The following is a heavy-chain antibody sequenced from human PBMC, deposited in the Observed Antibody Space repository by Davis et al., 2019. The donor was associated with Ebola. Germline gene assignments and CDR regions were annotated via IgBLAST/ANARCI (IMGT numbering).Heavy chain of an antibody. Sequence: PGGSLRLSCAASGFIFDSYWMHWVRQVPGEGLVWVSRIDSDGSSTNYADSVKGRFTVSRDNAKNTLYLQINSLRAEDTAVYYCAREKAGFLEWLDYWGQGTLVTVSS. D-gene: IGHD3-3*01. CDR2: IDSDGSST. J-gene: IGHJ4*02. V-gene: IGHV3-74*01. CDR3: AREKAGFLEWLDY. CDR1: GFIFDSYW.